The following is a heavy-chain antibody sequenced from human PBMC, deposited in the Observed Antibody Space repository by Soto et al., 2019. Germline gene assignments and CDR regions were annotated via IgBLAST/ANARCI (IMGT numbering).Heavy chain of an antibody. CDR2: ISAYNGNT. CDR1: GGTFSSYA. D-gene: IGHD3-3*01. Sequence: GASVKVSCKASGGTFSSYAISWVRQAPGQGLEWMGWISAYNGNTNYAQKLQGRVTMTTDTSTSTAYMELRSLRSDDTAVYYCARVTSDLLLRFLEWFPDYWGQGTLVTVSS. CDR3: ARVTSDLLLRFLEWFPDY. V-gene: IGHV1-18*01. J-gene: IGHJ4*02.